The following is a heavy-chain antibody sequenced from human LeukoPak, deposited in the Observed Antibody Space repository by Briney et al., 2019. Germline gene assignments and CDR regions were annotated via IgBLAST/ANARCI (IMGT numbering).Heavy chain of an antibody. J-gene: IGHJ4*02. D-gene: IGHD2-15*01. CDR2: IKQDGSEK. V-gene: IGHV3-7*03. CDR3: ARELVEQYFDY. CDR1: GFPFTNAW. Sequence: GGSLRLSCAASGFPFTNAWMSWVRQAPGKGLEWVANIKQDGSEKYYVDSVKGRFTISRDNAKNSLYLQMNSLRAEDTAVYYCARELVEQYFDYWGQGTLVTVSS.